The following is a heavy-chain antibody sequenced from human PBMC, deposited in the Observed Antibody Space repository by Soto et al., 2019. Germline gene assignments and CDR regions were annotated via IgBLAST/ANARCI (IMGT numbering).Heavy chain of an antibody. Sequence: QVHLVESGGGVVQPGRSLTLSCVASGFIFSSYPMHWVRQAPGKGLEWVAVIAPDGGKIYYADSVKGRFSISRDNSKNTVRLHMNSLRPEDSAVYYCARDQWVGMQGEFDYWGQGTLVTVS. CDR1: GFIFSSYP. J-gene: IGHJ4*02. CDR2: IAPDGGKI. D-gene: IGHD2-21*01. V-gene: IGHV3-30-3*01. CDR3: ARDQWVGMQGEFDY.